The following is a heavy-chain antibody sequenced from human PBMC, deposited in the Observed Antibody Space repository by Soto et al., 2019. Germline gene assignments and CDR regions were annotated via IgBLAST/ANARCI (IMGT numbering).Heavy chain of an antibody. CDR2: ISYDGSNK. CDR3: AKDRRKVVVAAPFDY. D-gene: IGHD2-15*01. V-gene: IGHV3-30*18. CDR1: GFTFSSYG. Sequence: QVQLVESGGGVVQPGRSLRLSCAASGFTFSSYGMHWVRQAPGKGLEWVAVISYDGSNKYYADSVKGRFTISRDNSKNTLYLQMNSLRAADTAVYYCAKDRRKVVVAAPFDYWGPGTLVTVSS. J-gene: IGHJ4*02.